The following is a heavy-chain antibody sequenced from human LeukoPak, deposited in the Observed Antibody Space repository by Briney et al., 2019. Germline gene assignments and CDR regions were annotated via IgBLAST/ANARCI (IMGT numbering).Heavy chain of an antibody. J-gene: IGHJ1*01. Sequence: KPSETLSLTCAVYGGSFSGYYWSWIRQPPGKGLEWIGEINHSGSTNYNPSLKSRVTISVDTSKNQFSLKLSSVTAADTAVYYCARVHYDSIAGQEYFQHWGQGTLVTVSS. CDR1: GGSFSGYY. CDR2: INHSGST. V-gene: IGHV4-34*01. CDR3: ARVHYDSIAGQEYFQH. D-gene: IGHD3-22*01.